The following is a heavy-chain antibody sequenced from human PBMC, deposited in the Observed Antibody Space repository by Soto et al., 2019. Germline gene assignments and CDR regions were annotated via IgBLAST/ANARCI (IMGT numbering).Heavy chain of an antibody. Sequence: SETLSLTCAVYGGSFSGYYLSLIRQPPGKGLEWIGYIYYSGSTNYNPSLKSRVTISVDTSKNQFSLKLSSVTAADTAMYYCACSWESNAFDIWGQGTMVTVSS. V-gene: IGHV4-59*01. CDR1: GGSFSGYY. CDR3: ACSWESNAFDI. CDR2: IYYSGST. J-gene: IGHJ3*02. D-gene: IGHD2-15*01.